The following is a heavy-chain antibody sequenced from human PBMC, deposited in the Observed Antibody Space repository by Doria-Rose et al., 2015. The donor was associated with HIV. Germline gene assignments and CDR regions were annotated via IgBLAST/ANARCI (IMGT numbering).Heavy chain of an antibody. J-gene: IGHJ4*02. Sequence: QVQLVQSGPVLVKPTETLTLTCTVSGVSLSSPGMGVSWIRQPPGKALEWLANIFSDDERSYKTSLKSRLTISRGNSKSQVVLTMTDMDPVDTATYYCARIKSSRWYHKYYFDFWGQGTLVIVSA. CDR1: GVSLSSPGMG. CDR2: IFSDDER. V-gene: IGHV2-26*01. D-gene: IGHD6-13*01. CDR3: ARIKSSRWYHKYYFDF.